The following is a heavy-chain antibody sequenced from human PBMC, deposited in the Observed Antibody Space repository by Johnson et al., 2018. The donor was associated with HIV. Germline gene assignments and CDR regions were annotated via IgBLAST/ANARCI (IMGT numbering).Heavy chain of an antibody. CDR2: ISYDGSNK. CDR1: GFTFSSYA. Sequence: QVQLVESGGGVVQPGRSLRLSCAASGFTFSSYAMHWVRQAPGKGLEWVAVISYDGSNKYYVDSVKGRFTISRDSPKNSLFLQMNSLRAEDTAVYYCARANYYHNWGQGTMVTVSS. J-gene: IGHJ3*02. CDR3: ARANYYHN. V-gene: IGHV3-30-3*01. D-gene: IGHD3-10*01.